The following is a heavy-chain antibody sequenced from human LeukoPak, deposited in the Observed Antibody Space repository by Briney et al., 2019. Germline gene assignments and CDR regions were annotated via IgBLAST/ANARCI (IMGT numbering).Heavy chain of an antibody. CDR2: INGDGSTT. V-gene: IGHV3-74*01. J-gene: IGHJ1*01. D-gene: IGHD3-22*01. CDR3: ATGNYYDSRGYYTFGH. Sequence: TGGSLRLSCAASGFTFSRHWMHWVRQAPGKGLVWVSRINGDGSTTSYADSVKGGFTISRDNAKNTLYLQMNSLRAEDTAVYYCATGNYYDSRGYYTFGHWGQGTLVTVSS. CDR1: GFTFSRHW.